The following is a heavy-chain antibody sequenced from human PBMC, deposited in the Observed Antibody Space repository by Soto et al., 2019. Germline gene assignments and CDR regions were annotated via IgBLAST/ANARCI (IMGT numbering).Heavy chain of an antibody. J-gene: IGHJ4*02. CDR2: MYYGGVT. V-gene: IGHV4-39*01. D-gene: IGHD1-7*01. Sequence: QLQLQESGPGLVKPSETLSLTCTVSGGSISRSSYYWGWIRQPPGKGLEWIANMYYGGVTYYNPSLKSRATISADASKNQFSLKLTSVTAGDTAIYYCTSPTELWPEGGWFWGQGTLVTVSS. CDR3: TSPTELWPEGGWF. CDR1: GGSISRSSYY.